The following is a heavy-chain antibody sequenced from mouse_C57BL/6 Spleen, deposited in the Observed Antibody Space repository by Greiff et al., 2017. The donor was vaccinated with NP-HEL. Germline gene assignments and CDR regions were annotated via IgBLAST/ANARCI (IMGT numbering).Heavy chain of an antibody. J-gene: IGHJ4*01. Sequence: QVQLQQPGAALVPPGASVKLSCTASGYTFTSYWMHWVKQRPGRGLEWIGRIDPNSGGTKYNEKFKSKATLTVDKPSSTAYMQLSSLTSEDSAVYYGARGIYDGYSYAMDYWGQGTSVTVSS. CDR2: IDPNSGGT. CDR3: ARGIYDGYSYAMDY. CDR1: GYTFTSYW. D-gene: IGHD2-3*01. V-gene: IGHV1-72*01.